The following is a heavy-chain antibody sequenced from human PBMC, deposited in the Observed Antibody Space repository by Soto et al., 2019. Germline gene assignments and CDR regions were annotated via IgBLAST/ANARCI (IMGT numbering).Heavy chain of an antibody. D-gene: IGHD6-19*01. J-gene: IGHJ4*02. V-gene: IGHV3-30*18. CDR2: ISYDGSNK. Sequence: QVQLVESGGGVVQPGRSLRLSCAASGFTFSSYGMPWVRQAPGKGLEWVAVISYDGSNKYYADSVKGRFTISRDNSKNTLYLQMNSLRAEDTAEYYCAKEGWYSSGWYGDYFDYWGQGTLVTVSS. CDR1: GFTFSSYG. CDR3: AKEGWYSSGWYGDYFDY.